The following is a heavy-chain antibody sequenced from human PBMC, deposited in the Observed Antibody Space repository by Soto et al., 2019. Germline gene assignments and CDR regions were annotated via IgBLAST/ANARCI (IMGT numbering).Heavy chain of an antibody. V-gene: IGHV3-21*01. CDR1: SFTFSSYS. D-gene: IGHD2-21*02. CDR2: ISSSSSYI. Sequence: XESPSLSCAASSFTFSSYSMNWVRQAPGKGLEWVSSISSSSSYIYYADSVKGRFTISRDNAKNSLYLQMNSLRAEDTAVYYCARDEDCGGACYHYYGMDVWGQGTTVTVSS. CDR3: ARDEDCGGACYHYYGMDV. J-gene: IGHJ6*02.